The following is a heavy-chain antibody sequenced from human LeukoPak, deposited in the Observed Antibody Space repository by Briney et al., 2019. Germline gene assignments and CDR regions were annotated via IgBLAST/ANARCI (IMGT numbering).Heavy chain of an antibody. J-gene: IGHJ4*02. CDR2: ISYDGSNK. Sequence: PGGSLRLSCAASGFTFSSYGMHWVRKAPGKGLEWVAIISYDGSNKYYADSVKGRFTISRDNSKNTLYLQMDSLRVEDTAVYCCAEDLYFRSSWPFDYWGQGTLVTVSS. CDR3: AEDLYFRSSWPFDY. V-gene: IGHV3-30*18. CDR1: GFTFSSYG. D-gene: IGHD6-13*01.